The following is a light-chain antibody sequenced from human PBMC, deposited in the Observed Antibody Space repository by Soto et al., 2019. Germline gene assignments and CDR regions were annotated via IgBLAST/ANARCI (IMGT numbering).Light chain of an antibody. CDR3: SSYTSSSTLDV. Sequence: SVLTPPSSLSGAPGQAVTISCTGTSSDVGGYNYVSWYQQHPGKAPKLMIYEVSNRPSGVSNRFSGSKSGNTASLTISGLQAEDEADYYCSSYTSSSTLDVFGTGTKVTVL. CDR2: EVS. V-gene: IGLV2-14*01. CDR1: SSDVGGYNY. J-gene: IGLJ1*01.